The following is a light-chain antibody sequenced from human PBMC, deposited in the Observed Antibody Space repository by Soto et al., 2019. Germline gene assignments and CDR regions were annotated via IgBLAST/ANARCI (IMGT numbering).Light chain of an antibody. CDR1: RNVNTFY. J-gene: IGKJ4*01. Sequence: LTQSARTRAVWGRGVATGACRAIRNVNTFYLAWYQQKPGQPPRLLIYGASSRATAVPDRFSASGSETAFYLTIRRPQPADSAAYPSQQSPRSAPVTLAGGTKVDIK. CDR2: GAS. V-gene: IGKV3-20*01. CDR3: QQSPRSAPVT.